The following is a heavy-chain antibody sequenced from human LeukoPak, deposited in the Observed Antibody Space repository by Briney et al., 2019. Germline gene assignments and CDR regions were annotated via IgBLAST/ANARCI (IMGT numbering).Heavy chain of an antibody. V-gene: IGHV4-4*07. CDR2: IYTSGDT. CDR1: GYSISSGYY. J-gene: IGHJ4*02. CDR3: ARDLIHYFGSGSDDY. Sequence: PSETLSLTCAVSGYSISSGYYWGWIRQPAGKGLEWIGRIYTSGDTNYNPSLRSRVTMSVDTSKNQFSLKLSSVTAADTAVYYCARDLIHYFGSGSDDYWGQGTLVTVSS. D-gene: IGHD3-10*01.